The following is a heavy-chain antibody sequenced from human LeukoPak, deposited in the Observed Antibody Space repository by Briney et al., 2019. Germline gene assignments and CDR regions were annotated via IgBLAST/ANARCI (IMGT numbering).Heavy chain of an antibody. Sequence: PSETLSLTCTVSGGSISSGDYYWSWIRQPPGKGLEWIGYIYYSGSTYYNPSLKSRVTISVDTSKNQFSLKLSSVTAADTAVYYCARDYGDWESSDAFDTWGQGTMVTVSS. CDR3: ARDYGDWESSDAFDT. D-gene: IGHD4-17*01. J-gene: IGHJ3*02. V-gene: IGHV4-30-4*01. CDR1: GGSISSGDYY. CDR2: IYYSGST.